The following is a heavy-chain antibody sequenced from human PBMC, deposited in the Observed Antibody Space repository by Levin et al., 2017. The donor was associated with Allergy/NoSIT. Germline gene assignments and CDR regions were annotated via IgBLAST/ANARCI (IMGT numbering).Heavy chain of an antibody. Sequence: LSLPCAASGFTVSSTYMSWVRQAPGKGLEWVSVIYSGGSTYYADSVKGRFTISRDNSKNTLYLQMNSLRAEDTAVYYCAREGYYYYGMDVWGQGTTVTVSS. J-gene: IGHJ6*02. CDR1: GFTVSSTY. CDR2: IYSGGST. V-gene: IGHV3-53*01. CDR3: AREGYYYYGMDV.